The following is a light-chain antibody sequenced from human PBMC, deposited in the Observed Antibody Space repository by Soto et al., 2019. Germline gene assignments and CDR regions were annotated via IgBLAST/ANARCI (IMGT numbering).Light chain of an antibody. CDR3: MQAVQTPWS. V-gene: IGKV2-28*01. J-gene: IGKJ1*01. Sequence: EIVVTQSPLSLPVILGEPASISCRSSQSLLHSNGFNYLDWYLQRPAQSPQLLIYMASSRASGVPDRFSGSGSGTDFTLTITRVEAEDVGIYYCMQAVQTPWSFGQGTKVDIK. CDR1: QSLLHSNGFNY. CDR2: MAS.